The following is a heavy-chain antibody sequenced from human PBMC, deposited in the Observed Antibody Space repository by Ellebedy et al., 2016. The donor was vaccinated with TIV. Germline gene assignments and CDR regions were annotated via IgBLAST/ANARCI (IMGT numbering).Heavy chain of an antibody. CDR1: GFSVSDHY. Sequence: GESLKISCAASGFSVSDHYMIWVRQAPGKGLEWVSVIFGLGSASYADSVTGRFTISRDNSKNTLYLQLNSLRAEDTAMYYCARGDYGGYEYWGQGTLVTVSS. CDR2: IFGLGSA. CDR3: ARGDYGGYEY. D-gene: IGHD4-17*01. J-gene: IGHJ4*02. V-gene: IGHV3-53*01.